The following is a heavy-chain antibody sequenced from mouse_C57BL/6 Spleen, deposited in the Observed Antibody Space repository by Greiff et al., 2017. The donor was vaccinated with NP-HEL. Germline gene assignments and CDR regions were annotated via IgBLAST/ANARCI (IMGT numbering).Heavy chain of an antibody. J-gene: IGHJ2*01. CDR1: GYTFTDYN. D-gene: IGHD1-1*01. Sequence: EVQLQQSGPELVKPGASVKIPCKASGYTFTDYNMDWVKQSHGKSLEWIGDINPNNGGTIYNQKFKGKATLTVDKSSSTAYMELRSLTSEDTAVYYCARSAYGSNPFDYWGQGTTLTVSS. CDR3: ARSAYGSNPFDY. V-gene: IGHV1-18*01. CDR2: INPNNGGT.